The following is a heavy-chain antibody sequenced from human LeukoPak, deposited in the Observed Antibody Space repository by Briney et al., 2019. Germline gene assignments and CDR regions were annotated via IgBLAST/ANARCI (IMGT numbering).Heavy chain of an antibody. J-gene: IGHJ6*03. V-gene: IGHV3-30*02. CDR3: AKTGFQFGYYYYYMDV. Sequence: GGSLGPSCEASEFTSSGFGIHWVREPPGRGQGWGAFIRYDGSSEFYVDSVKGRFTISRDNSKNTLYLQMNGLRGEDTAVYHCAKTGFQFGYYYYYMDVWGKGTTVTVSS. CDR2: IRYDGSSE. CDR1: EFTSSGFG. D-gene: IGHD3-10*01.